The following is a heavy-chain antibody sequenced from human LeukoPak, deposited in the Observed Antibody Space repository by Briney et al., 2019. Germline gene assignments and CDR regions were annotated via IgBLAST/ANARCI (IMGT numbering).Heavy chain of an antibody. J-gene: IGHJ6*02. CDR3: ARHEPVIALSSYYYGMDV. CDR2: ISTSSTYI. Sequence: GGSLRLSCAASGFTFSTYSMNWVRQAPGKGLEWVSSISTSSTYIYYADSVKGRFTISRDNAKNSLYLQMNSLRAEDTAVYYCARHEPVIALSSYYYGMDVWGPGTTVTVSS. CDR1: GFTFSTYS. V-gene: IGHV3-21*01. D-gene: IGHD2/OR15-2a*01.